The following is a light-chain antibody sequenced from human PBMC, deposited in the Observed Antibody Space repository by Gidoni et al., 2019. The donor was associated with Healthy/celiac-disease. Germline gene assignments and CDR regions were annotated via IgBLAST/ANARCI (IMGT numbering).Light chain of an antibody. CDR3: QVWDSSSDRVV. Sequence: SYVLTQPPSVSVAPGKTARITCGGNNIGSKSVHWYQQKQGQAPVLVIYYDSDRPSGIPERFSGSNSGNTATLTISRVEAGDEADYYCQVWDSSSDRVVFGGGTKLTVL. CDR1: NIGSKS. CDR2: YDS. J-gene: IGLJ2*01. V-gene: IGLV3-21*04.